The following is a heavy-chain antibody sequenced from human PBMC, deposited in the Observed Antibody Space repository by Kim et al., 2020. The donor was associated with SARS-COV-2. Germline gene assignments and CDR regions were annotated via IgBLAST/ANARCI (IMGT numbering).Heavy chain of an antibody. J-gene: IGHJ5*02. Sequence: GGSLRLSCTASGFTFSNSWLSWVRQAPGKGLEWVANIKGVGSLKYYVDSVKGRFTISRDNAKNSLYLQMNSLRADDTAIYYCATLGRSNSYSSWGQGTLVTVSS. CDR2: IKGVGSLK. CDR3: ATLGRSNSYSS. CDR1: GFTFSNSW. D-gene: IGHD6-13*01. V-gene: IGHV3-7*01.